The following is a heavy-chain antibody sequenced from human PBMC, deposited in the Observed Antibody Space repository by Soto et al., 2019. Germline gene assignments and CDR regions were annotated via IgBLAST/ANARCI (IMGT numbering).Heavy chain of an antibody. CDR2: IVVGSGNT. CDR1: GFTFTSSA. CDR3: AADSGYSYGFFEEHYYYGMDV. D-gene: IGHD5-18*01. J-gene: IGHJ6*02. Sequence: QMPLVQSGPEVKKPGTSVKVSCKASGFTFTSSAMQWVRQARGQRLEWIGWIVVGSGNTNYAQKFQERVTITRDMSTSTAYMELSSLRSEDTAVYYCAADSGYSYGFFEEHYYYGMDVWGQGTTVTVSS. V-gene: IGHV1-58*02.